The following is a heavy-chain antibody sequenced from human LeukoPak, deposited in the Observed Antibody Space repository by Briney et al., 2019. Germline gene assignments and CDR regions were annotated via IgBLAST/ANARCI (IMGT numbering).Heavy chain of an antibody. CDR3: AKAASGGAFDY. V-gene: IGHV3-23*01. D-gene: IGHD4-23*01. CDR2: ISGRGDST. Sequence: PGGSLRLSCEASGFTFSSYWMTWVRQAPGEGLEWVSAISGRGDSTYYADSVKGRFTISRDNSKNSLYLQMNSLRAEDTAIYYCAKAASGGAFDYWGQGTLVTVSS. J-gene: IGHJ4*02. CDR1: GFTFSSYW.